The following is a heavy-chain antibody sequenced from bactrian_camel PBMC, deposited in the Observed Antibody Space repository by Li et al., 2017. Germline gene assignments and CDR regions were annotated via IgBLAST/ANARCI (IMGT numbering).Heavy chain of an antibody. Sequence: HVQLVESGGGSVQAGGSLRLSCAASGGTASSYCMGWFRQVPGKEREGVASIDPIGDTNYAQSVKGRFTISQDNSKNILYLEMNGLKPEDTAMYYCGASPRDGGGWGVGSCWYGLTFNYRGQGTQVTVS. CDR3: GASPRDGGGWGVGSCWYGLTFNY. CDR1: GGTASSYC. D-gene: IGHD6*01. V-gene: IGHV3S57*01. J-gene: IGHJ4*01. CDR2: IDPIGDT.